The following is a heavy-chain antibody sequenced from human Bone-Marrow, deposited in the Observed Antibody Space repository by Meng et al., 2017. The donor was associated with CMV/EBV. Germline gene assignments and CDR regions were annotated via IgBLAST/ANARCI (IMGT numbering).Heavy chain of an antibody. V-gene: IGHV1-8*01. D-gene: IGHD6-19*01. CDR3: ARVYSSGWADWFDP. CDR2: MNPNRGNT. CDR1: GYTFSYYD. Sequence: ASVKVSCKASGYTFSYYDIIWVRQASGQGLEWVGWMNPNRGNTAYAQKFQGRVTMTRNTSISTAYMELSSLRSEDTAVYYCARVYSSGWADWFDPWGQGTRVTGSS. J-gene: IGHJ5*02.